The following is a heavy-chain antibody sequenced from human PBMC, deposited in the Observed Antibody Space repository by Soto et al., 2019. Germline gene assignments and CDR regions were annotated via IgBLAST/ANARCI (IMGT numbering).Heavy chain of an antibody. CDR3: AAHSYGYYYYYGMDV. CDR2: INHSGST. V-gene: IGHV4-34*01. Sequence: KPSETLSLTCAVYGGSFSGYYWSWIRQPPGKGLEWIGEINHSGSTNYNPSLKSRVTISVDTSKNQFSLKLSSVTAADTAVYYCAAHSYGYYYYYGMDVWGQGTTVTVSS. D-gene: IGHD5-18*01. CDR1: GGSFSGYY. J-gene: IGHJ6*02.